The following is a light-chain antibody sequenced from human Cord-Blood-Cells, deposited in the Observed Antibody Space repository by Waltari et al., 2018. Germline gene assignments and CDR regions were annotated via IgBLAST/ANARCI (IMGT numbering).Light chain of an antibody. CDR2: LGS. V-gene: IGKV2-28*01. CDR3: MQALQTPIT. CDR1: QSLLHSNGYNY. J-gene: IGKJ5*01. Sequence: DIVMTQSPLSLPVTPGEPASISCRPSQSLLHSNGYNYLDWYLQKPGQSPQLLIYLGSNRASGVPDRFSGSGSGTDFTLKISGVEAEDVGVYYCMQALQTPITFGQGTRLEIK.